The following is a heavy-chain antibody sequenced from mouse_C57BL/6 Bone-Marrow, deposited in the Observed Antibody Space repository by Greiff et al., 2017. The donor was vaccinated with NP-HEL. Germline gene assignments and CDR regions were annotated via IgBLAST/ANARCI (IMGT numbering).Heavy chain of an antibody. CDR3: AREEYDYEGHWYFDV. Sequence: EVQLQQSGPGLVKPSQTVFLTCTVTGISITTGNYRWSWIRQFPGNKLEWIGYIYYSGTITYNPSLTSRTTITRDTPKNQFFLEMNSLTAEDTATYYCAREEYDYEGHWYFDVWGTGTTVTVSS. CDR1: GISITTGNYR. D-gene: IGHD2-4*01. V-gene: IGHV3-5*01. CDR2: IYYSGTI. J-gene: IGHJ1*03.